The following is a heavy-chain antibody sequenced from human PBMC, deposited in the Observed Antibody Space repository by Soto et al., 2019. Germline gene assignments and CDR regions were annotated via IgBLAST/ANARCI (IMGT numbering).Heavy chain of an antibody. CDR2: ISGNGRDT. CDR1: GFTVYSYA. J-gene: IGHJ4*02. CDR3: AKDLGEYGDFDY. V-gene: IGHV3-23*01. D-gene: IGHD3-16*01. Sequence: VQLLESGGRLVQPGGSLRLSCDASGFTVYSYAMLLVRQAQGKGLEWVSSISGNGRDTYYADYVKGRFTISRDNTKNAMNLHMNSRRAEDTAVYYCAKDLGEYGDFDYWGQGTLVTVSS.